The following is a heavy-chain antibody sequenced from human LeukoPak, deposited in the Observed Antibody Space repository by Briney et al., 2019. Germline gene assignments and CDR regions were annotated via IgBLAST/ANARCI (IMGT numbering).Heavy chain of an antibody. CDR3: AGALGVDGSGYYPIGY. CDR2: LDHSGST. V-gene: IGHV4-38-2*02. CDR1: GYSISSGYY. D-gene: IGHD3-22*01. J-gene: IGHJ4*02. Sequence: PSETLSLACTVSGYSISSGYYWGWIRQPPGKGLEWIGSLDHSGSTYYNPSLKSRVTISVDTSKNQFSLKLSSVTAADTALYYCAGALGVDGSGYYPIGYWGQGTLVTVSS.